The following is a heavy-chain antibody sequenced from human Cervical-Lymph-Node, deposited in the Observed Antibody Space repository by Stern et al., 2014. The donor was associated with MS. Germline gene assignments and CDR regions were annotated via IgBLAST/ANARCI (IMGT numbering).Heavy chain of an antibody. CDR2: INPYIGGI. J-gene: IGHJ4*02. Sequence: QVQLVQSGAEVKKPGASVKVSCKASGYIFTANYMHWVRQAPGQVLEWMGRINPYIGGIEYAQKLQGRFTMTRDTSINTACMELSRLRSDDTAIYYCVRDRGSSGWYAGDYWGQGTLVTVSS. V-gene: IGHV1-2*06. D-gene: IGHD6-19*01. CDR3: VRDRGSSGWYAGDY. CDR1: GYIFTANY.